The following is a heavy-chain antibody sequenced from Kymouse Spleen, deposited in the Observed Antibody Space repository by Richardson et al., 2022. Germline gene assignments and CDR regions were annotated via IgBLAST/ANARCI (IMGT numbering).Heavy chain of an antibody. V-gene: IGHV4-39*01. CDR3: AGRGLLLWFGELSHYFDY. Sequence: QLQLQESGPGLVKPSETLSLTCTVSGGSISSSSYYWGWIRQPPGKGLEWIGSIYYSGSTYYNPSLKSRVTISVDTSKNQFSLKLSSVTAADTAVYYCAGRGLLLWFGELSHYFDYWGQGTLVTVSS. J-gene: IGHJ4*02. CDR1: GGSISSSSYY. D-gene: IGHD3-10*01. CDR2: IYYSGST.